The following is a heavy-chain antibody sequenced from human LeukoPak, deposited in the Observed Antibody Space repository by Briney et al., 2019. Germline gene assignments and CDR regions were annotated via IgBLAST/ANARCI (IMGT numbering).Heavy chain of an antibody. CDR1: GFTFSSYS. V-gene: IGHV3-21*01. CDR2: ISSSSNYI. Sequence: GGSLRLSCAASGFTFSSYSMNWVRQAPGKGLEWVSSISSSSNYIYYADSVKGRFTISRDNAENSLYLQMNSLRAEDTAVYYCARGRVLDYDYVWGSYHGFDYWGQGTLVTVSS. D-gene: IGHD3-16*02. J-gene: IGHJ4*02. CDR3: ARGRVLDYDYVWGSYHGFDY.